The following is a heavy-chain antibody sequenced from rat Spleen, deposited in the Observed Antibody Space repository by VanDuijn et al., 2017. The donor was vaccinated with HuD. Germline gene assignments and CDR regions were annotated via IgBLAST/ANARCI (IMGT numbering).Heavy chain of an antibody. CDR1: GFSLMDYS. D-gene: IGHD1-11*01. J-gene: IGHJ4*01. CDR3: TRGPRGYDYVMDA. V-gene: IGHV2S30*01. Sequence: QVLLKESAPGLVQPSQTLSLTCTVSGFSLMDYSVPWIRQPPGKGLEWMGRMKYDGDTYYNSALKSRLSISRDTSKSQVFLKMNSLQTEDTAIYFCTRGPRGYDYVMDAWGQGASVTVSS. CDR2: MKYDGDT.